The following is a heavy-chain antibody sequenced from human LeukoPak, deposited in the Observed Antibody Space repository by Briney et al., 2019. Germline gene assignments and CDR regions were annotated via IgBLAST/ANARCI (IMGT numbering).Heavy chain of an antibody. V-gene: IGHV1-2*02. CDR3: ARDHYDYGDAGWFGP. CDR2: INPNSGGT. CDR1: GYTFTGYY. J-gene: IGHJ5*02. Sequence: ASVKVSCKASGYTFTGYYMHWVRQAPGQGLEWMGWINPNSGGTNYAQKFQGRVTMTRDTSISTAYMELSRLRSDDTAVYYCARDHYDYGDAGWFGPWGQGTLVTVSS. D-gene: IGHD4-17*01.